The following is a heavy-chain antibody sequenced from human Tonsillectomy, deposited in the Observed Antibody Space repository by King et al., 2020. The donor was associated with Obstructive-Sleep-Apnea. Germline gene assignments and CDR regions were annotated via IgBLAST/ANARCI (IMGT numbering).Heavy chain of an antibody. D-gene: IGHD6-13*01. Sequence: VQLQESGPGLVKPSQTLSLTCTVSGGSISSGGYYWSWIRQHPGKGLEWIGYIYYSGSIYYNPSLKSRVTISVDTSKNQFSLKLSSVTAADTAVYYCATTGYSNSWYVYWGQGTLVTVSS. CDR2: IYYSGSI. CDR1: GGSISSGGYY. CDR3: ATTGYSNSWYVY. J-gene: IGHJ4*02. V-gene: IGHV4-31*03.